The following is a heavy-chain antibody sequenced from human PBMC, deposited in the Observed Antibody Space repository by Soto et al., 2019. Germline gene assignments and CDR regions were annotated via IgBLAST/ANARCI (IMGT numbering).Heavy chain of an antibody. CDR1: GYTFTSYG. V-gene: IGHV1-18*01. J-gene: IGHJ5*02. CDR3: ARGGGVLVPAAMEEGWFEP. D-gene: IGHD2-2*01. Sequence: ASVKVSCKASGYTFTSYGISWVRQAPGQGLEWMGWISAYNGNTNYAQKLQGRVTMTTDTSTSTAYMELRSLRSDDTAVYYCARGGGVLVPAAMEEGWFEPWGQGTLVTVSS. CDR2: ISAYNGNT.